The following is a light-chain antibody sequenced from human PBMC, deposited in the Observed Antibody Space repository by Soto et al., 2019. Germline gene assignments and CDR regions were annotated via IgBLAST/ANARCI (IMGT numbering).Light chain of an antibody. J-gene: IGLJ3*02. CDR1: RSNIGNNY. CDR2: DND. Sequence: QSVLTQPPSVSAAPVQKVTVSCSGSRSNIGNNYVSWYQHLPGTAPKLLIYDNDKRPSGIPDRFSASKSGTSATLDITGLQTGDEADYYCEAWDSNLSGGVFGGGTQLTVL. V-gene: IGLV1-51*01. CDR3: EAWDSNLSGGV.